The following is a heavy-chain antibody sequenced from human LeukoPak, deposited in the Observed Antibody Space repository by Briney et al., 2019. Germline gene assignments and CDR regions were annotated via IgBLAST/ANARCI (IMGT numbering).Heavy chain of an antibody. CDR3: ALITMVRGVSPNWFDP. J-gene: IGHJ5*02. D-gene: IGHD3-10*01. Sequence: SGPTLVKPTQTLTLTCTFSGFSLSTSGVGVGWIRQPPGKALEWLALIYWDDDKRYSPSLKSRLTITKDTSKNQVVLTMTNMDPVDTATYYCALITMVRGVSPNWFDPWGQGTLVTVSS. CDR1: GFSLSTSGVG. V-gene: IGHV2-5*02. CDR2: IYWDDDK.